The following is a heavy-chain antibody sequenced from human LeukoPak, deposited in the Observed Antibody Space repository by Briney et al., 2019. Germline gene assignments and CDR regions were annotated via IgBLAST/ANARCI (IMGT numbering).Heavy chain of an antibody. CDR1: GYTFTGYY. V-gene: IGHV1-2*02. J-gene: IGHJ3*02. CDR2: INPNSGGT. D-gene: IGHD2-15*01. CDR3: ARVFEYCSGGSCYLGAFDI. Sequence: ASVKVSCKASGYTFTGYYMHWVRQAPGQGLEWMGWINPNSGGTNYAQKFQGRVTMTRDTSISTAYMELSRLRSDDTAVYYCARVFEYCSGGSCYLGAFDIWGQGTMVTVSS.